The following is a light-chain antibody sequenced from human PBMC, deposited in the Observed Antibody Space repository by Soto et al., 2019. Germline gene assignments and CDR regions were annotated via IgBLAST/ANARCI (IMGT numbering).Light chain of an antibody. Sequence: QSVLTQPASVSGSPGQSITISCTGTSSDVGGSKYVSWYQQHPGKAPKLMIYEVSNRPSGVSDRFFGSKSVNTASLTISGLQAEDEADYYCYSSTGSNNWVFGGGTKLTVL. V-gene: IGLV2-14*01. CDR3: YSSTGSNNWV. J-gene: IGLJ3*02. CDR2: EVS. CDR1: SSDVGGSKY.